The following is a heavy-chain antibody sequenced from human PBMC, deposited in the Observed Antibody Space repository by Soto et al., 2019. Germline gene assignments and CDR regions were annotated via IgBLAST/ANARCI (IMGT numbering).Heavy chain of an antibody. CDR2: INSDGSST. D-gene: IGHD2-2*01. CDR3: AREIAYCSSTSCTPIV. J-gene: IGHJ6*02. Sequence: GGSLRLSCAASGFTFSSYWMHWVRQAPGKGLVWVARINSDGSSTSYADSVKGRFTISRDNAKNTRDLQMNSLRAEDTAVYYCAREIAYCSSTSCTPIVGGQGTTVTVSS. V-gene: IGHV3-74*01. CDR1: GFTFSSYW.